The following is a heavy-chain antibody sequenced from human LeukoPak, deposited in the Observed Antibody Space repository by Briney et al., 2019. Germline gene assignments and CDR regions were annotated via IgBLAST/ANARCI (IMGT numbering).Heavy chain of an antibody. CDR2: ISTGNGNT. D-gene: IGHD1-7*01. Sequence: GASVKVSCKTSGYSFTNYGITWVRQAPGQGLEWMGWISTGNGNTNYGQKFQGRVTMTTDTSTGTAYMELRSLRSDDTAMYYCARANNWNYALGYWGQGTLVTVSS. CDR3: ARANNWNYALGY. CDR1: GYSFTNYG. J-gene: IGHJ4*02. V-gene: IGHV1-18*01.